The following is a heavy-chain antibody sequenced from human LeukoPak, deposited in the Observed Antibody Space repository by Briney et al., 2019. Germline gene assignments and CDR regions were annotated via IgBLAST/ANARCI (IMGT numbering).Heavy chain of an antibody. D-gene: IGHD3-3*01. CDR2: IKSKTDSGTT. Sequence: GGSLRLSCAASGFTFSNAWMSWVRQAPGKGLEWVGRIKSKTDSGTTDYAAPVKGRFTISRDDSKNALYLQMNSLKTEDTAVYYCTTPFLEWDHWGQGTLVTVSS. CDR1: GFTFSNAW. J-gene: IGHJ4*02. CDR3: TTPFLEWDH. V-gene: IGHV3-15*01.